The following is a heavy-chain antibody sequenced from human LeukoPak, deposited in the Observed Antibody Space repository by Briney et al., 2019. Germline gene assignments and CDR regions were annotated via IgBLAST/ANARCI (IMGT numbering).Heavy chain of an antibody. J-gene: IGHJ4*02. V-gene: IGHV1-18*01. Sequence: ASVKVSCKASGYTFTSYGISWVRQAPGQGLEWMGWISAYNGNTNYAQKLQGRVTMTTDTSTCTAYMELRSLRPDDTAVYYCARDPGIAAAGTNSDWGQGTLVTVSS. D-gene: IGHD6-13*01. CDR2: ISAYNGNT. CDR3: ARDPGIAAAGTNSD. CDR1: GYTFTSYG.